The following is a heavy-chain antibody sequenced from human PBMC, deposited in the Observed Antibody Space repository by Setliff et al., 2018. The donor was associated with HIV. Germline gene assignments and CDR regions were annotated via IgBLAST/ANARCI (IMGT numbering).Heavy chain of an antibody. J-gene: IGHJ2*01. CDR1: GASIISHY. CDR2: ISYSGNT. D-gene: IGHD4-4*01. CDR3: ACHAVTTSDWYFDL. Sequence: SETLSLTCTVSGASIISHYWTWMRQPPGKGLEWVAYISYSGNTNYHPALRSRLTISLDTSKNQFSLRLSSVTAADTAVYYCACHAVTTSDWYFDLWGRGTLVTVS. V-gene: IGHV4-59*08.